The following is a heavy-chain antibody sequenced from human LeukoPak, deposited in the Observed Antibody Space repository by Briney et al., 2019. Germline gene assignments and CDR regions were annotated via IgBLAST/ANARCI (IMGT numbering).Heavy chain of an antibody. V-gene: IGHV3-53*01. Sequence: PGGSLRLSCAASGFTVSSNYMSWLRQAPGKGLEWVSVIYSDGRIHYADSVKGRFTISRNDSKNTLYLQMNSLRAEDTAVYYCARESGYSYGLAGFFDYWGQGTLVTVSS. CDR1: GFTVSSNY. J-gene: IGHJ4*02. CDR3: ARESGYSYGLAGFFDY. CDR2: IYSDGRI. D-gene: IGHD5-18*01.